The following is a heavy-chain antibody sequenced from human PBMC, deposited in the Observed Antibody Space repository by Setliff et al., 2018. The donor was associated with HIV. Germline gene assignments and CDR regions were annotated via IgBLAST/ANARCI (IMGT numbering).Heavy chain of an antibody. D-gene: IGHD3-22*01. CDR2: SNHSGST. CDR1: GGSFSDYY. Sequence: SETLSLTCAVYGGSFSDYYWSWIRQPPGKGLEWIGESNHSGSTNYNPSLKSRVTISVDTSKNQFSLKPSSVTAADTAVYYCARGSAPDSSGYYYGGFFDYWGQGTLVTVSS. V-gene: IGHV4-34*01. J-gene: IGHJ4*02. CDR3: ARGSAPDSSGYYYGGFFDY.